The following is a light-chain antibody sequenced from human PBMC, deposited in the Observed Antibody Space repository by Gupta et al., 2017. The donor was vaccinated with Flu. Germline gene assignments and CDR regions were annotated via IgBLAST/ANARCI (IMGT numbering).Light chain of an antibody. V-gene: IGKV1-5*03. J-gene: IGKJ1*01. CDR3: QQYADWWT. CDR2: ETS. CDR1: QNIVKW. Sequence: DIPMTQSPSTLSASVGDRVTITCRASQNIVKWLAWYQQKPGKAPKLLIYETSTLEGGVPSRFSGSGSGTEFTLTIDSLQPDDFGTYYCQQYADWWTFGQWTRVE.